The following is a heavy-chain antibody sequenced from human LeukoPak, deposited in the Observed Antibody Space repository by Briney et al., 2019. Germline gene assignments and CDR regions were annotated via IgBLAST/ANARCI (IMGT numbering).Heavy chain of an antibody. CDR2: TYYRSKWYN. D-gene: IGHD6-13*01. V-gene: IGHV6-1*01. CDR1: GDSASSNSVA. CDR3: ARHYVGYSFDI. J-gene: IGHJ3*02. Sequence: SQTLSLTCAIFGDSASSNSVAWNWIKQSPSRGLEWLGRTYYRSKWYNDYAVSVKSRITITPGTAKNQFSLQLNSVTPEDTAVYYCARHYVGYSFDIWGQGTMVTVSS.